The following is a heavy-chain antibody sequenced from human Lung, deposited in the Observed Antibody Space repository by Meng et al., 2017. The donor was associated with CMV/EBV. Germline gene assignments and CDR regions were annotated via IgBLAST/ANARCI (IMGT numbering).Heavy chain of an antibody. CDR3: AKDGGSGWTINYYGRDV. CDR1: GFTFDDYG. D-gene: IGHD6-19*01. CDR2: ISWNSGVI. Sequence: SMKISCAASGFTFDDYGMHWVRQAPGKGLEWVSGISWNSGVIAYADSVKGRFTISRDNAKNSLYLQMNSLRVEDTALYYCAKDGGSGWTINYYGRDVWXQGTXVTVSS. J-gene: IGHJ6*02. V-gene: IGHV3-9*01.